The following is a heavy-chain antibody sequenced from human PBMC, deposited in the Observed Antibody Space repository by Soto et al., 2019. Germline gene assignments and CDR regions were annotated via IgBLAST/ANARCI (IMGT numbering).Heavy chain of an antibody. D-gene: IGHD6-19*01. CDR3: ARNLAGTFDY. CDR1: GYTVTTYA. CDR2: INPYNGNT. V-gene: IGHV1-18*01. Sequence: ASVKVSCKTSGYTVTTYAISWVRQAPGQGLEWMAWINPYNGNTYYAQMIQGRVTMSTDTSTSTAYMELRSLRSDDTAVYFCARNLAGTFDYWGQGTLVTVSS. J-gene: IGHJ4*02.